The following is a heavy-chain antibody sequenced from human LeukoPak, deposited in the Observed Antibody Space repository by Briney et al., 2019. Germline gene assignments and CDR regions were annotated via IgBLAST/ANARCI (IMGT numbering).Heavy chain of an antibody. Sequence: SETLPLTCAVYGGSFSGYYWSWIREPPGKGLEWIGDINHSGSTNYNPSLKSRVTISVDTSKNQFSLKLSSVTAADTAVYYCASGYSGSFTGNYYYYMDVWGKGTTVTVSS. CDR3: ASGYSGSFTGNYYYYMDV. CDR2: INHSGST. J-gene: IGHJ6*03. V-gene: IGHV4-34*01. D-gene: IGHD1-26*01. CDR1: GGSFSGYY.